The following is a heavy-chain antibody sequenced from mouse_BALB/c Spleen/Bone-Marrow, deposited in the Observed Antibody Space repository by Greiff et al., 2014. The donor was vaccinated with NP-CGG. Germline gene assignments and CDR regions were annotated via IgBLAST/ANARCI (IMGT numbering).Heavy chain of an antibody. Sequence: EVKLQESGAELVKPGASVKLSCTASGFKFKDTHMHWVKQRPEQGLEWIGRIDPASGDTKYDPKFQGKAAITGDTSSNTAYLQLSSLTSEETAVYYCSRDYGGTAWFAYWGQGTLVTVSA. CDR2: IDPASGDT. D-gene: IGHD1-1*01. J-gene: IGHJ3*01. CDR1: GFKFKDTH. V-gene: IGHV14-3*02. CDR3: SRDYGGTAWFAY.